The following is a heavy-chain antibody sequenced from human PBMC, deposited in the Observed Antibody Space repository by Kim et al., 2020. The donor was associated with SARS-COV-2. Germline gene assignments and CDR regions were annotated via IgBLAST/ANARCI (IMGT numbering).Heavy chain of an antibody. D-gene: IGHD3-9*01. J-gene: IGHJ4*02. V-gene: IGHV4-39*01. CDR3: ARLFALDILTGYYYFDY. Sequence: LRSRVTISVATSKNQFSLKLSSVTAADTAVYYCARLFALDILTGYYYFDYWGQGTLVTVSS.